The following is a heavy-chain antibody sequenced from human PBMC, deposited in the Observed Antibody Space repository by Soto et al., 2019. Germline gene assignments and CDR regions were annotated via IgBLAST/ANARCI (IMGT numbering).Heavy chain of an antibody. CDR3: ARLGYCSGGSCRRGNWFDP. CDR2: MNPNSGNT. J-gene: IGHJ5*02. V-gene: IGHV1-8*01. Sequence: GLVKVYFKACGDPFTSYEINWVRQATGQGLEWMGWMNPNSGNTGYAQKFQGRVTMTRNTSISTGYMELSSLRSEDTAVYYCARLGYCSGGSCRRGNWFDPWGQGTLVTVSS. D-gene: IGHD2-15*01. CDR1: GDPFTSYE.